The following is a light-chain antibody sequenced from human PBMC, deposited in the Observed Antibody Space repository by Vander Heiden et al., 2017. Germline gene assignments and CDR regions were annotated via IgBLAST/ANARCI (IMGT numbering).Light chain of an antibody. CDR2: AAS. CDR3: QKYNSAPFT. J-gene: IGKJ3*01. Sequence: DIPMTQSPSSLSASVGDRVTITCRASQGIGNYLAWYQQKPGKVPKLLISAASTLQSGVPSRFSGSESGTDFTLTISTLQPEDVATYYCQKYNSAPFTFGPRTKVDIK. CDR1: QGIGNY. V-gene: IGKV1-27*01.